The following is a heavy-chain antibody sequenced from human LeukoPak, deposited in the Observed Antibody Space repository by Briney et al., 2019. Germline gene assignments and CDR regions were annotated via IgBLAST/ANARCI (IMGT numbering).Heavy chain of an antibody. CDR2: IYYSGST. V-gene: IGHV4-59*01. D-gene: IGHD2-21*02. Sequence: PSETLSLTCAVYGGSFSGYYWSWIRQPPGKGLEWIGYIYYSGSTNYNPSLKSRVTISVDTSKNQFSLKLSSVTAADTAVYYCARDSCGGDCSFDYWGQGTLVTVSS. J-gene: IGHJ4*02. CDR1: GGSFSGYY. CDR3: ARDSCGGDCSFDY.